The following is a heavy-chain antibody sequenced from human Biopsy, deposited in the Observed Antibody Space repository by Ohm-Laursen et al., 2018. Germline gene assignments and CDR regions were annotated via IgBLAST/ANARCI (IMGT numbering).Heavy chain of an antibody. Sequence: GTLSLTCIVSGGSFTGHYWSWIRQPPGKGLEWIGHISCTGYTSYNASLKSRVTISVDTSRNHFSLRLSSLTAADTAVYYCARGSNDSGGLYFPRWGQGTLLTVSS. D-gene: IGHD4-23*01. CDR2: ISCTGYT. J-gene: IGHJ4*02. V-gene: IGHV4-59*11. CDR1: GGSFTGHY. CDR3: ARGSNDSGGLYFPR.